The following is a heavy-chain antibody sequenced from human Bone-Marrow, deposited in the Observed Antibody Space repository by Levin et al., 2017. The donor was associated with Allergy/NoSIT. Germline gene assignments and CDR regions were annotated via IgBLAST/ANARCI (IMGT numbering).Heavy chain of an antibody. Sequence: GGSLRLSCAASGFTFDDYVMTWVRQAPGKGLEWVCGINWNGDNTGYADSVRGRFTIFRDNTKNSLFLQMNSLRAEDTAFYYCARVSTCSVTSYNSHEIDYWGQGTLVTVSS. CDR2: INWNGDNT. D-gene: IGHD1-20*01. CDR3: ARVSTCSVTSYNSHEIDY. J-gene: IGHJ4*02. V-gene: IGHV3-20*04. CDR1: GFTFDDYV.